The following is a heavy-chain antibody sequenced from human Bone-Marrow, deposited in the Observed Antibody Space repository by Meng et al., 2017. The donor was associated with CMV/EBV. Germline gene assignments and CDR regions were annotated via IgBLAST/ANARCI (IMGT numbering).Heavy chain of an antibody. J-gene: IGHJ1*01. CDR1: GFTFSSYS. CDR2: ISSSSSYI. Sequence: GESLKISCAASGFTFSSYSMNWVRQAPGKGLEWVSSISSSSSYIYYADSVKGRFTISRDNAKTSLYLQMNSLRAEDTAVYYCARDYSPGGELLPEYFQHWGQGTLVTGSS. CDR3: ARDYSPGGELLPEYFQH. D-gene: IGHD2-15*01. V-gene: IGHV3-21*01.